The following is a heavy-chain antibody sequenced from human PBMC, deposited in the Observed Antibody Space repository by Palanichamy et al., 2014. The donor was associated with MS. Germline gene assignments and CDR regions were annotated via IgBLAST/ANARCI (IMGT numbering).Heavy chain of an antibody. CDR3: AKDMGVTFGGIVGPGDYGIDV. CDR1: GFAFDNFA. Sequence: EVQLVESGGGLEQPGRSLRLSCAASGFAFDNFAMHWVRQAPGKGLEWVSGVDWNSGYRGYADSVAGRFTISRDNVDSSLYLQMNSLRPEDTAVYYCAKDMGVTFGGIVGPGDYGIDVWGQGTRVTVSS. V-gene: IGHV3-9*01. D-gene: IGHD3-16*02. CDR2: VDWNSGYR. J-gene: IGHJ6*02.